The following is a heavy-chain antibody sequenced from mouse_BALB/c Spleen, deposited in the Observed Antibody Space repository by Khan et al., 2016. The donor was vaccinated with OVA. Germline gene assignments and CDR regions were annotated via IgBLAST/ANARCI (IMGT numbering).Heavy chain of an antibody. CDR3: ASHLAGSFDY. CDR2: ISSGGDYT. V-gene: IGHV5-6*01. J-gene: IGHJ3*01. D-gene: IGHD1-1*01. CDR1: GFIFSSYS. Sequence: EVELVESGGDLVKPGGSLKLSCAASGFIFSSYSMSWVHQTPDKRLEWVATISSGGDYTYYPDSVKGRFTISRDDAKNTLYLQMSSLKSEDTAMXYCASHLAGSFDYWGQGTLVTVSA.